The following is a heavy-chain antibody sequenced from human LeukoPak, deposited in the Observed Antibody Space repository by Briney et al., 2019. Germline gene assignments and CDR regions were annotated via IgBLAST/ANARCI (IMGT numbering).Heavy chain of an antibody. CDR1: GFTFSGSA. Sequence: PGGSLRLSCAASGFTFSGSAMNWVRQAPGKGLEWISVISGSGGSTSYADSVKGRFTISRDKSKSTLYLQMNSLRAEDTAVYYCAKDVETADVGMDVWGQGTTVTVSS. CDR3: AKDVETADVGMDV. CDR2: ISGSGGST. D-gene: IGHD5-18*01. J-gene: IGHJ6*02. V-gene: IGHV3-23*01.